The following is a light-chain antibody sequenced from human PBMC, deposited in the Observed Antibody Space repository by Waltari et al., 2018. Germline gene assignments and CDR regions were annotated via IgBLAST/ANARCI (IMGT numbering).Light chain of an antibody. V-gene: IGKV3-11*01. Sequence: EIVLTQSPATLSLSPVARATIPCRASQSVSSYLAWYQQKPGQPPRLLIYDASNRATGIPARFSGSGSGTDFTLTISSLEPEDFAVYYCQQYYSNEVTFGGGTKVEIK. CDR2: DAS. CDR3: QQYYSNEVT. CDR1: QSVSSY. J-gene: IGKJ4*01.